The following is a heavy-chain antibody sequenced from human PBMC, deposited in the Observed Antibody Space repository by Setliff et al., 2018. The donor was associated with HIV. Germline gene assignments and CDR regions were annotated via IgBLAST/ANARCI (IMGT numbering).Heavy chain of an antibody. V-gene: IGHV1-18*01. D-gene: IGHD3-10*01. CDR3: ATIPAYYYGSGSYPGAFDI. J-gene: IGHJ3*02. Sequence: ASVKVSCKTSGYTFTSYDINWVRQATGQGLEWMGRISAYNGNTDHAQRLQGRVTMTTDTSTRTAYMELRSLRSDDTAVYYCATIPAYYYGSGSYPGAFDIWGQGTMVTVSS. CDR1: GYTFTSYD. CDR2: ISAYNGNT.